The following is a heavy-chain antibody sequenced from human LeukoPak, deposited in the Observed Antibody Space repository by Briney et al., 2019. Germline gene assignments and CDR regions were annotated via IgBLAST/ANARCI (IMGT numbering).Heavy chain of an antibody. J-gene: IGHJ4*02. CDR3: ARSFAYRTVLDY. CDR1: GYSISSGYY. Sequence: PSETLSLTCTVSGYSISSGYYWGWIRQPPGKGLEWIESIYHSGSTYYNPSLKSRVTISVDTSKNQFSLKLSFLTAADTAVYYCARSFAYRTVLDYWGQGTLVTVSS. V-gene: IGHV4-38-2*02. CDR2: IYHSGST. D-gene: IGHD2-21*01.